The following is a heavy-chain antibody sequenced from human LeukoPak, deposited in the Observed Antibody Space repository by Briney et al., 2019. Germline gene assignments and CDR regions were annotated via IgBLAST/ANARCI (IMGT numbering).Heavy chain of an antibody. V-gene: IGHV1-46*01. CDR3: ARDPIAYCGGDCYSPPDAFDI. D-gene: IGHD2-21*01. CDR1: GYTLTSYY. Sequence: AASVKVSCKASGYTLTSYYMHWVRQAPGQGLEWMGLINPSGGSTSYAQKFQGRVTMTRDTSTSTAYMELRSLRSDDTAVYYCARDPIAYCGGDCYSPPDAFDIWGQGTMVTVSS. J-gene: IGHJ3*02. CDR2: INPSGGST.